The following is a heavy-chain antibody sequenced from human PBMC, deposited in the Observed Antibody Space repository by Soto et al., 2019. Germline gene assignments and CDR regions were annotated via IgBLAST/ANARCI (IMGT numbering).Heavy chain of an antibody. CDR3: AREGGDYYFDY. CDR1: GGSISSGGYS. J-gene: IGHJ4*02. D-gene: IGHD2-21*02. CDR2: IYHSGST. Sequence: SETLSLTCAVSGGSISSGGYSWSWIRQPPGKGLEWIGYIYHSGSTYYNPSLKSRVTISVDRSKDQFSLKLSSVTAADTAVYYCAREGGDYYFDYWGQGTLFTVCS. V-gene: IGHV4-30-2*01.